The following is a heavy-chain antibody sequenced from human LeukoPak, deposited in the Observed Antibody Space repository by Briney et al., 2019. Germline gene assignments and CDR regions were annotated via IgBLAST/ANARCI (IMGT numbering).Heavy chain of an antibody. CDR1: GYTFTGYY. Sequence: ASVKVSCKASGYTFTGYYMHWVRQAPGQGLEWMGWINPNSGGTNYAQKFQGRVTMTRDTSISTAYMELSRLRSDDTAVYYCARMSWLAETNDYWGQGTLVTVSS. CDR3: ARMSWLAETNDY. J-gene: IGHJ4*02. V-gene: IGHV1-2*02. D-gene: IGHD6-19*01. CDR2: INPNSGGT.